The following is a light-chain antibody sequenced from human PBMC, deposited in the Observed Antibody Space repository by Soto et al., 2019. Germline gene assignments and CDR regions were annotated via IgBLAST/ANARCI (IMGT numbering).Light chain of an antibody. CDR1: QSVSSSF. V-gene: IGKV3-20*01. J-gene: IGKJ1*01. Sequence: EIVLPQSPGTLSLSPGERTTLSCRASQSVSSSFLPWYQQKPGQAPRLLIYGASSRATGIPDMFSGSGSGKDSTITISTRRPEDFAEYYCQQYGSSPRAFGQGTKVEIK. CDR2: GAS. CDR3: QQYGSSPRA.